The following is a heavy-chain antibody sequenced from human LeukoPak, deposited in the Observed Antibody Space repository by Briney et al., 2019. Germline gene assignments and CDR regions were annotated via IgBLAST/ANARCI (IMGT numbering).Heavy chain of an antibody. D-gene: IGHD3-10*01. CDR1: GFTFGSYS. CDR3: ARNSGDITIPLDAFDI. V-gene: IGHV3-21*01. CDR2: ISSSSSYI. Sequence: GGSLRLSCAASGFTFGSYSMNWVRQAPGEGLEWVSSISSSSSYIYYADSVKGRFTISRDNAKNSLYLQMNSLRAEDTAVYYCARNSGDITIPLDAFDIWGQGTMVTVSS. J-gene: IGHJ3*02.